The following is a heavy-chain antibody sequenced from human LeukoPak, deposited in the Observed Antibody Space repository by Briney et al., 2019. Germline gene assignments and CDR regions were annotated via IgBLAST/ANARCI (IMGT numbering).Heavy chain of an antibody. D-gene: IGHD5-12*01. CDR1: GFTFSSYA. Sequence: GGSLRLSCAASGFTFSSYAMSWVRQAPGKGLEWVSAISGSGGSTYYADSVKGRFTISRDNSKNTLYLQMNSLRAEDTAVYYCAKYSYSGYDWGNFDYWGQGTLVTVSS. CDR3: AKYSYSGYDWGNFDY. CDR2: ISGSGGST. V-gene: IGHV3-23*01. J-gene: IGHJ4*02.